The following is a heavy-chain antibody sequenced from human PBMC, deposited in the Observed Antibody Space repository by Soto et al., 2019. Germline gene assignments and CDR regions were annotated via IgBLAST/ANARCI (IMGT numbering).Heavy chain of an antibody. CDR3: GREPSWSCGDCPNYLDY. J-gene: IGHJ4*02. Sequence: QVHLVQSGVEVKKPGASVKVSCKASGYTFTSYGISWVRQAPGQGLEWMGWISTYNGYTNYAQKFQGRVTMTTDTSTTTAYMELGSLTYDDTAVYYCGREPSWSCGDCPNYLDYWGQGTLVTVSS. D-gene: IGHD2-21*02. V-gene: IGHV1-18*01. CDR2: ISTYNGYT. CDR1: GYTFTSYG.